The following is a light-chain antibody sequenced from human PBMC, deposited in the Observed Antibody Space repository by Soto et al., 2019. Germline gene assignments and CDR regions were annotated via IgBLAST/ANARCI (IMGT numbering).Light chain of an antibody. CDR3: SSYTTSSTYV. CDR1: SNDVGGYNY. V-gene: IGLV2-14*01. CDR2: EVT. J-gene: IGLJ1*01. Sequence: QSALTQPASVSGSPGQSITISCTGTSNDVGGYNYVSWYQQHLGKAPKLMIYEVTNRPSGISNRFSGSKSCNAASLTISGLQAEDEADYYCSSYTTSSTYVFGTGTKLTVL.